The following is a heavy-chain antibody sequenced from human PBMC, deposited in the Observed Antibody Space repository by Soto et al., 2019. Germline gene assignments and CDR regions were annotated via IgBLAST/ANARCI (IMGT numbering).Heavy chain of an antibody. V-gene: IGHV4-31*03. CDR1: GDSLRRGFHH. CDR3: ARGTVYYCPNDKCGFFFDH. Sequence: QVQLQESGSGLLKPSQTLSLDCSVSGDSLRRGFHHWSWIRQTPVTGLPLIGYIDTNGDTHYDPSLRNRLNMSIVTTESRFSLKVTSVTAADTAVYYCARGTVYYCPNDKCGFFFDHWGQGALVTVTS. CDR2: IDTNGDT. D-gene: IGHD2-8*01. J-gene: IGHJ4*02.